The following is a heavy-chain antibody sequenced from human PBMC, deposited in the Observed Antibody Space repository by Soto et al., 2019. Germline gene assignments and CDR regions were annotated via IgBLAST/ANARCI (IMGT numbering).Heavy chain of an antibody. D-gene: IGHD1-7*01. Sequence: ASVKVSCKASGYTFTSYYMHWVRQAPGQGLEWMGIINPSGGSTSYAQKFQGRVTMTRDTSTSTVYMELSSLRSEDTAVYYCARGWLLELPFYYYGMDVWGQGTTVTVSS. V-gene: IGHV1-46*01. CDR2: INPSGGST. CDR1: GYTFTSYY. CDR3: ARGWLLELPFYYYGMDV. J-gene: IGHJ6*02.